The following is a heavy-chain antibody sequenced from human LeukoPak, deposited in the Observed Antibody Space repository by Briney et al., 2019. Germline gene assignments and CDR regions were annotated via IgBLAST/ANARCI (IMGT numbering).Heavy chain of an antibody. CDR3: AGQLGTYSDH. Sequence: GGSLRLSCAASGFTFSGYWMYWVRQAPGKGLVWVSLINSDGSSTNYADSVKGRFTISRDNAKNTLCLQVNSLRADDTAVYYCAGQLGTYSDHWGQGTLVTVSS. D-gene: IGHD6-13*01. CDR1: GFTFSGYW. CDR2: INSDGSST. V-gene: IGHV3-74*01. J-gene: IGHJ4*02.